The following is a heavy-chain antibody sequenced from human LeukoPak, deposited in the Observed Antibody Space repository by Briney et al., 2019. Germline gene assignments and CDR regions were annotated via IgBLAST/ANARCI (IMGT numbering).Heavy chain of an antibody. CDR2: INPNSGGT. Sequence: GASVKVSCKASGYTFTGYYIHWVRQAPGQGLEWMGWINPNSGGTNYAQKFQGRVTMTRDRSINTAYMDLRNLTYDDTAVYYCARDKPAEAALDFWGQGTLVTVSS. CDR3: ARDKPAEAALDF. J-gene: IGHJ4*02. CDR1: GYTFTGYY. V-gene: IGHV1-2*02.